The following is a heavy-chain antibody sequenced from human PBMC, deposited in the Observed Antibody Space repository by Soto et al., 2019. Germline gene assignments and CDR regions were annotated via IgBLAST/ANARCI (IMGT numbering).Heavy chain of an antibody. V-gene: IGHV3-43D*04. D-gene: IGHD3-10*01. Sequence: EVQLVESGGVVVQPGGSLRLSCAASGFTFDDYAMHWVRQAPGKGLEWVSLISWDGGSTYYADSVKGRFTISRDNSKNSLYLQMNSLRAEDTALYYCAKDSGTGIGQPYLFDYWGQGTLVTVSS. CDR3: AKDSGTGIGQPYLFDY. J-gene: IGHJ4*02. CDR2: ISWDGGST. CDR1: GFTFDDYA.